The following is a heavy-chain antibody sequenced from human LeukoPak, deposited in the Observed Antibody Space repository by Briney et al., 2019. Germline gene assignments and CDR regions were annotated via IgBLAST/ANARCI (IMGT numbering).Heavy chain of an antibody. J-gene: IGHJ1*01. Sequence: ASVKVSCKASGYSFSGYYMHWVRQAPGQGLEWMGIINPSGGSTSYAQKFQGRVTMTRDTSTSTVYMELSSLRSEDTAVYYCARDFRGDDSSGSQYFQHWGQGTLVTVSS. CDR3: ARDFRGDDSSGSQYFQH. V-gene: IGHV1-46*01. CDR2: INPSGGST. CDR1: GYSFSGYY. D-gene: IGHD3-22*01.